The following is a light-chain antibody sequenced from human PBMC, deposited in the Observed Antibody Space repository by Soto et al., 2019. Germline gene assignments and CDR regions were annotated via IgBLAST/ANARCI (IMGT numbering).Light chain of an antibody. CDR3: CSYTSTTVI. Sequence: QSALTQPASVSGSPGQLITVSCTGTSSDVGGYSLVSWYHQNPGNAPKLVIYEGTKRPSGVSHRLSGSKSGNTASLTISGLQAEDEGDYYCCSYTSTTVIFGGGTKLTVL. J-gene: IGLJ2*01. CDR2: EGT. V-gene: IGLV2-23*01. CDR1: SSDVGGYSL.